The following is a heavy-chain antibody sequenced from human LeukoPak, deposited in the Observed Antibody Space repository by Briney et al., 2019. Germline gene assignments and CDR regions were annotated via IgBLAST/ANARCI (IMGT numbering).Heavy chain of an antibody. CDR2: IDPNNGGA. CDR1: GYTFTGYY. J-gene: IGHJ4*02. CDR3: TRGREINCSGGSCYPFDY. D-gene: IGHD2-15*01. Sequence: ASVKVSCKASGYTFTGYYMHWVRQAPGQGLEWMGWIDPNNGGAKYAQKFQGRVTMTRDTSISTVYVELSGLRPDDTAVYYCTRGREINCSGGSCYPFDYWGQGTLVTVSS. V-gene: IGHV1-2*02.